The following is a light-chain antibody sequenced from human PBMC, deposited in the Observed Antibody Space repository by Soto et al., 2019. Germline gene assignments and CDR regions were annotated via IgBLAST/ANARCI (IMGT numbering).Light chain of an antibody. CDR3: QQLNSYPIT. CDR2: AAS. V-gene: IGKV1-9*01. CDR1: QGISSF. J-gene: IGKJ5*01. Sequence: IHWTQSPSSLSASVGDSVTITCRASQGISSFLAWYQQKPGKAPKLLIYAASTLQSGVPSRFSGSGSGTDFTLTISSLQPEDFATYFCQQLNSYPITFGHGARLEIK.